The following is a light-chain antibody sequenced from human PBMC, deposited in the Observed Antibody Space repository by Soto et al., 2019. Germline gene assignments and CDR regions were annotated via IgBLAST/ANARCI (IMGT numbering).Light chain of an antibody. CDR1: SSDVGGYNY. J-gene: IGLJ2*01. CDR2: DVS. V-gene: IGLV2-14*01. Sequence: QSALTQPASVSGSPGQSITISCTGTSSDVGGYNYVSWYQQYPGKAPKLMIYDVSNRPSGVSNRFSGSKSGNTASLTISGLQAEDEADYYCSSYTSSSTPLFGGGTKVPS. CDR3: SSYTSSSTPL.